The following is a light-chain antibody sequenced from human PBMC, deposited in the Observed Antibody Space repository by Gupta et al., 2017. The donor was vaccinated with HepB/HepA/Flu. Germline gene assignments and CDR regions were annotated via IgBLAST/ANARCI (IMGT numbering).Light chain of an antibody. CDR2: YDS. J-gene: IGLJ2*01. CDR1: NIGSKS. Sequence: SSVLTQPPSVSVAPGKTARITCGGNNIGSKSVHWYQQKPGQAPVLVIYYDSDRPSGIPERFSGSNSGNTATLTISRVEAGDEADYYCQVWDRSSDHPVFGGGTKLTVL. V-gene: IGLV3-21*04. CDR3: QVWDRSSDHPV.